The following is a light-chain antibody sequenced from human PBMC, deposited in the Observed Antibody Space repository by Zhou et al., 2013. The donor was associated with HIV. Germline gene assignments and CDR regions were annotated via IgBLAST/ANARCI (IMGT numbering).Light chain of an antibody. CDR3: QKYNSAQVT. CDR2: AAS. Sequence: DIQMTQSPSSLSASVGDRVTITCRASQGISNYLAWYQQKPGKVPKLLIYAASTLQSGVPSRFSGSGSGTDFTLTISSLQPEDVATYYCQKYNSAQVTFGQGTQAGDQT. CDR1: QGISNY. V-gene: IGKV1-27*01. J-gene: IGKJ2*01.